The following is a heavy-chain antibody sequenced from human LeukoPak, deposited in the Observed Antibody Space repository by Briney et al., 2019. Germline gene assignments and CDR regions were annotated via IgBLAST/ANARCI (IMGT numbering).Heavy chain of an antibody. Sequence: PVGSLRLSCAASGFTFGGYWVTWVRQAPGKGLEWVANIIQDGSEKYYVDSVKGRFTISRDNAKNSLYLQMNSLRAEDTAVYYCARRGYSYGWGYWGQGTLVTVSS. CDR3: ARRGYSYGWGY. D-gene: IGHD5-18*01. CDR1: GFTFGGYW. J-gene: IGHJ4*02. V-gene: IGHV3-7*01. CDR2: IIQDGSEK.